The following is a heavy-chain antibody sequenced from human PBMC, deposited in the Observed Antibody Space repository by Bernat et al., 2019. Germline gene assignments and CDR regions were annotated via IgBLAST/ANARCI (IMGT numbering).Heavy chain of an antibody. V-gene: IGHV3-73*02. CDR3: TTLHSSGGDY. CDR1: GFTFSGSA. CDR2: IRSKTNSYAT. Sequence: EVQLVESGGGLVQPGGSLKLSCAASGFTFSGSAMHWVRQASGKGLEWVGRIRSKTNSYATAYAASVKGRFTISRDDSKNTAYLQMNSLKTEDTAVYYCTTLHSSGGDYWGQGTLVTVSA. J-gene: IGHJ4*02. D-gene: IGHD3-22*01.